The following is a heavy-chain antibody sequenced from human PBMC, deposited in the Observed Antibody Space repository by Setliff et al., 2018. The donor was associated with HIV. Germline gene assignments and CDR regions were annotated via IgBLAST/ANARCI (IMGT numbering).Heavy chain of an antibody. CDR3: ARDCRVGWVFTYGMDV. D-gene: IGHD6-13*01. V-gene: IGHV3-48*01. Sequence: GGSLRLSCAASGFTFSSYSMNWVRQAPGKGLGWVSYISSSSSTIYYADSVKGRFTISRDNSKNTLFLQMNSLRPEDTAVYYCARDCRVGWVFTYGMDVWGQGTLVTVSS. J-gene: IGHJ6*02. CDR1: GFTFSSYS. CDR2: ISSSSSTI.